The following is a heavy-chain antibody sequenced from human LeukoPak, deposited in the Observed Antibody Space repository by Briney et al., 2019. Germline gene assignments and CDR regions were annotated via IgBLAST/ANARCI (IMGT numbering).Heavy chain of an antibody. V-gene: IGHV1-18*01. CDR3: ARAYNWNDRYYYYGMDV. D-gene: IGHD1-1*01. Sequence: ASVKVSCKASGYTFTNYGITWVRQAPGQGLEWMGWISAYNGNTNYAQKLQGRVTMTTDTSTSTAYMELRSLRSDDTAVYYCARAYNWNDRYYYYGMDVWGQGTTVTVSS. CDR1: GYTFTNYG. CDR2: ISAYNGNT. J-gene: IGHJ6*02.